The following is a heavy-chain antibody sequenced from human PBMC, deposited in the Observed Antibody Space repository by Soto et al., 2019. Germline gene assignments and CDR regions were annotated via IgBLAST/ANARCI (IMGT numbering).Heavy chain of an antibody. Sequence: GGSLRLSCAASGFTFSSYAMHWVRQAPGKGLEWVAVISYDGSNKYYADSVKGRFTISRDNSKNTLYLQMNSLRAEDTAVYYCARAVAVTGFAPCGQGMLVSVPS. CDR1: GFTFSSYA. CDR3: ARAVAVTGFAP. J-gene: IGHJ5*02. CDR2: ISYDGSNK. D-gene: IGHD6-19*01. V-gene: IGHV3-30-3*01.